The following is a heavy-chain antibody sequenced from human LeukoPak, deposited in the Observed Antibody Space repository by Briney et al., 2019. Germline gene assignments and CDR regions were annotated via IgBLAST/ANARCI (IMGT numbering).Heavy chain of an antibody. D-gene: IGHD3-10*01. V-gene: IGHV3-13*01. CDR1: GFTFSSYD. J-gene: IGHJ3*02. CDR3: AKVHFLWFGELFGAFDI. CDR2: IGTAGDT. Sequence: GGSLRLSCAASGFTFSSYDMHWVRQATGKGLEWVSAIGTAGDTYYPGSVKGRFTISRENAKNSLYLQMNSLRAGDTAVYYCAKVHFLWFGELFGAFDIWGQGTMVTVSS.